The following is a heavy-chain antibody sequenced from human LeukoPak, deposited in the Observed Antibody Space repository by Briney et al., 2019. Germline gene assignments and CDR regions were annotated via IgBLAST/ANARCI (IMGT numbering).Heavy chain of an antibody. CDR3: ARTTEAHSWRTRYYDYYMDV. J-gene: IGHJ6*03. CDR1: GGSISSYY. V-gene: IGHV4-59*01. D-gene: IGHD6-13*01. CDR2: IYYSGST. Sequence: SETLSLTCTVSGGSISSYYWSWIRQPPGKGLEWIGYIYYSGSTNCNPSLKSRVTISVDTSKNQFSLKLSSVTAADTAVYYCARTTEAHSWRTRYYDYYMDVWGKGTTVTVSS.